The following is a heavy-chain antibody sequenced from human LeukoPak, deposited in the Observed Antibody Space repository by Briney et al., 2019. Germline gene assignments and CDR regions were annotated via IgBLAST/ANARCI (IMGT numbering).Heavy chain of an antibody. Sequence: GGSLRLSCAASGFTFSSYEMNWVRQAPGKGLEWVSYISSSGSTIYYADSVKGRLTISRDNAKNSLYLQMNSLRAEDTAVYYYARGSDYYGSGSDDSRGVLYWGQGTLVTVSS. V-gene: IGHV3-48*03. J-gene: IGHJ4*02. CDR2: ISSSGSTI. CDR3: ARGSDYYGSGSDDSRGVLY. D-gene: IGHD3-10*01. CDR1: GFTFSSYE.